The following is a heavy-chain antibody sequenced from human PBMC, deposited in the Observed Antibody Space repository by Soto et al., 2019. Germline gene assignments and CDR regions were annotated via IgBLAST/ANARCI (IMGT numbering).Heavy chain of an antibody. CDR3: ANQGDDYSDYAQPKWFDP. J-gene: IGHJ5*02. D-gene: IGHD4-17*01. Sequence: GESLKISCAASGFTFSSYAMSWVRQAPGKGLEWVSAISGNGGGTYYADSVKGRFTISRDNSKNTLYLQMNSMRAEDTAVYYCANQGDDYSDYAQPKWFDPWGQGTLVTVSS. CDR2: ISGNGGGT. CDR1: GFTFSSYA. V-gene: IGHV3-23*01.